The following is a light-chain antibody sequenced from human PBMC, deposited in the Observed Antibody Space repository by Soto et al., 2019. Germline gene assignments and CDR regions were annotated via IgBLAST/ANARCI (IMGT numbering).Light chain of an antibody. Sequence: QSALTQPASVSGSPGQSITISCTGTSSDVGSYNLVSWYQQHPGKAPKLMIYEVSKRPSGVSNRFSGSKSGNTASLTISALQAEDEADYYCCSYAGSSTFVFGTGTKLTAL. J-gene: IGLJ1*01. CDR1: SSDVGSYNL. CDR2: EVS. CDR3: CSYAGSSTFV. V-gene: IGLV2-23*02.